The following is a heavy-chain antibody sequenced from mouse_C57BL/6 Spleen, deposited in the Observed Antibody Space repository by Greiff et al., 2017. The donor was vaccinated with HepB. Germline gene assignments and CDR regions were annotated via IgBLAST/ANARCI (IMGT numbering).Heavy chain of an antibody. CDR3: AKGFPFAY. J-gene: IGHJ3*01. V-gene: IGHV5-17*01. Sequence: EVQRVESGGGLVKPGGSLKLSCAASGFTFSDYGMHWVRQAPEKGLEWVAYISSGSSTIYYADTVKGRFTISRDNAKNTLFLQMTGLRSEDTAMYYCAKGFPFAYWGQGTLVTVSA. CDR1: GFTFSDYG. CDR2: ISSGSSTI.